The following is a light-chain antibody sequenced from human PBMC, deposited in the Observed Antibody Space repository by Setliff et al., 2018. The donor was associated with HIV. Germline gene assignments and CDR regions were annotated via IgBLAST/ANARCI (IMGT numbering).Light chain of an antibody. CDR3: CSYVSINTIV. V-gene: IGLV2-23*02. J-gene: IGLJ3*02. Sequence: QSALTQPASVSGSPGQSITISCTGTSSDIGSYNLVSWYQQHPGKAPQLLIYEVNKRPSGVSNRFSGFKSGNTASLRISGLQADDETDYYCCSYVSINTIVFGGGTKGTVL. CDR1: SSDIGSYNL. CDR2: EVN.